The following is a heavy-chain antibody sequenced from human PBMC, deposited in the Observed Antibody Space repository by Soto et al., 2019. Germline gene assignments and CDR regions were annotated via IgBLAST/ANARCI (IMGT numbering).Heavy chain of an antibody. D-gene: IGHD6-19*01. Sequence: TLSLTCTVSGGSISSGGYYWSWIRQHPGKGLEWIGYIYYSGSTYYNPSLKSRVTISVDTSKNQFSLKLSSVTAADTAVSYCARVRAVAAPFDYWGQGTLVTVSS. V-gene: IGHV4-31*03. CDR2: IYYSGST. CDR3: ARVRAVAAPFDY. J-gene: IGHJ4*02. CDR1: GGSISSGGYY.